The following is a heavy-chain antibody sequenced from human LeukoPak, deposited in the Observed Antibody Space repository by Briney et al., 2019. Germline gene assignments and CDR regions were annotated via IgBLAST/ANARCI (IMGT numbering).Heavy chain of an antibody. J-gene: IGHJ6*03. V-gene: IGHV4-34*01. D-gene: IGHD3-10*01. CDR3: ARGRTVRIWFGELRGYYYMDV. Sequence: SETLSLTCAVYGGSFSGYYWSWIRQPPGKGLEWIGEINHSGSTNYNPSLKSRVTISVDTSKNQFSLKLSSVTAADTAVYYCARGRTVRIWFGELRGYYYMDVWGKGTTVTVSS. CDR2: INHSGST. CDR1: GGSFSGYY.